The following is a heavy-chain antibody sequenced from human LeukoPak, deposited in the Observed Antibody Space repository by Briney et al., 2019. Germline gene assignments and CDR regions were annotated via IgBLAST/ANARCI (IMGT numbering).Heavy chain of an antibody. J-gene: IGHJ5*02. CDR1: GFTFSSYA. Sequence: QPGGSLRLSCAASGFTFSSYAMSWVRQAPGKGLEWVSYISSSGSTIYYADSVKGRFTISRDNAKNSLSLQMNGLRTEDTAVYYCARTPSAIAAANWFDPWGQGTLVTVSS. CDR2: ISSSGSTI. CDR3: ARTPSAIAAANWFDP. D-gene: IGHD6-13*01. V-gene: IGHV3-48*04.